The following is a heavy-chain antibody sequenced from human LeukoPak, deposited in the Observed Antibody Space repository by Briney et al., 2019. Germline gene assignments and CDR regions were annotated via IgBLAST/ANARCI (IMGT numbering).Heavy chain of an antibody. D-gene: IGHD5-24*01. J-gene: IGHJ6*02. CDR2: ISSSSAVI. CDR1: AFTFRNYA. Sequence: GGSLRLSCAASAFTFRNYAMNWVRQAPGKGLEWVSHISSSSAVIYYIDSVKGRFTISRDNGKNSLYLQMNSLRDEDTAIYYCARERLQPQDMDVWGQGTTVTVSS. CDR3: ARERLQPQDMDV. V-gene: IGHV3-48*02.